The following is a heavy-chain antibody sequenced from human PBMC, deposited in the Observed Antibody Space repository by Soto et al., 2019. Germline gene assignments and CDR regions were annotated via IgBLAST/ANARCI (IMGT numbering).Heavy chain of an antibody. CDR1: GFTFSLYT. CDR3: ARDDYGDYFGGMEV. D-gene: IGHD4-17*01. CDR2: IWYDGSNK. V-gene: IGHV3-33*08. Sequence: PGGSLRLSCAASGFTFSLYTMSWVRQAPGKGLEWVAVIWYDGSNKYYADSVKGRFTISRDNSKNTLYLQMNSLRAEDTAVYYCARDDYGDYFGGMEVWGQGTTVTVSS. J-gene: IGHJ6*02.